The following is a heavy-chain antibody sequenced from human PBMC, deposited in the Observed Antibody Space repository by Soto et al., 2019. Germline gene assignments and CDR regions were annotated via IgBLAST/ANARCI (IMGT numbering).Heavy chain of an antibody. D-gene: IGHD3-16*01. CDR3: ARDGGPWFEL. Sequence: SVEVSCKARGYTFTSSSMHWPRQAPGQRLEWMGWISADNGNTNYSQKFQGRVTMTTDTSASTAYMELRSLRSDDTAVYYCARDGGPWFELWGQGTLVSLSS. CDR1: GYTFTSSS. V-gene: IGHV1-3*01. CDR2: ISADNGNT. J-gene: IGHJ5*02.